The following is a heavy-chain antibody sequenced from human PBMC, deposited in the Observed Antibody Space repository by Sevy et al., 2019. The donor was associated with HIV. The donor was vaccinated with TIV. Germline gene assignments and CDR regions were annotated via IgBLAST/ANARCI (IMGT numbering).Heavy chain of an antibody. V-gene: IGHV3-23*01. Sequence: GGSLRLSCAVSGFNFNICSMSWVRQAPGKGLEWVSTLSFGCGKINYADSVKGRFIISRDDSKNTLYLQMNSLRAEDTAVYFCAREGCTRPHDYWGQGTLVTVSS. CDR3: AREGCTRPHDY. D-gene: IGHD2-8*01. J-gene: IGHJ4*02. CDR2: LSFGCGKI. CDR1: GFNFNICS.